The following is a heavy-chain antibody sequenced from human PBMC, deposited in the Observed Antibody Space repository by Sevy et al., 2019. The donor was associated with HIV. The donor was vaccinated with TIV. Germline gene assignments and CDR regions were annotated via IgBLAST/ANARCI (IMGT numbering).Heavy chain of an antibody. V-gene: IGHV4-4*07. CDR2: IYTSETI. Sequence: SETLSLTCNVSGGSVSSEYWSWIRQPAGKGLEWIGRIYTSETINYNPALKGRITMSIDTSKNQISLKLTSVTAADTAVYYCAREFFYDSTDSCWPTYYFDNWGQGTLVTVSS. J-gene: IGHJ4*02. D-gene: IGHD3-22*01. CDR3: AREFFYDSTDSCWPTYYFDN. CDR1: GGSVSSEY.